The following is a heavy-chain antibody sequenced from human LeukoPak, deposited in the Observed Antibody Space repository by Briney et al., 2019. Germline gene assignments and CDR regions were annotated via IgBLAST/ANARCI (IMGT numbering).Heavy chain of an antibody. CDR1: GYTFTSYD. J-gene: IGHJ5*02. Sequence: SVKVSCKASGYTFTSYDINWVRQATGQGLEWMRGIIPILGTANYAQKFQGRVTITTDESTSTAYMELSSLRSEDTAVYYCARAYLPYYYDSSGYEARYNWFDPWGQGTLVTVSS. D-gene: IGHD3-22*01. V-gene: IGHV1-69*05. CDR3: ARAYLPYYYDSSGYEARYNWFDP. CDR2: IIPILGTA.